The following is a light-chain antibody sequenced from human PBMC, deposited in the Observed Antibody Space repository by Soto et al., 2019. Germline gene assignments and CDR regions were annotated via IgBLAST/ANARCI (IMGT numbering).Light chain of an antibody. CDR1: QSVSNNY. V-gene: IGKV3-20*01. CDR3: QQYYSFPLT. J-gene: IGKJ4*01. CDR2: GAS. Sequence: VVTQSPGTLSLSPGERATLSCRASQSVSNNYLAWYQQKPGQAPRLLIYGASNRATGIPDRFSGSGSGTDFTLTISCLQSEDFATYYCQQYYSFPLTFGGGTKVDIK.